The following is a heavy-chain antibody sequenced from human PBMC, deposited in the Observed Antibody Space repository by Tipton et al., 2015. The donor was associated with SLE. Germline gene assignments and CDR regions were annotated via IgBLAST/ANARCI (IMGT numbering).Heavy chain of an antibody. CDR2: INTDGRTT. Sequence: SLRLSCAASRFTFSNYAVSWVRQAPGKGLVWVARINTDGRTTSYADSVKGRFTISRDNAKDTLYLQMNSLTAEDTAVYYCARDLGLEQWPEVWFDSWGQGTLVTVSS. CDR1: RFTFSNYA. D-gene: IGHD6-19*01. J-gene: IGHJ5*01. CDR3: ARDLGLEQWPEVWFDS. V-gene: IGHV3-74*01.